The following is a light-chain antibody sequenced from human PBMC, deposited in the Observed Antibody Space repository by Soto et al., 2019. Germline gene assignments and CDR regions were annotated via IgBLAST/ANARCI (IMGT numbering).Light chain of an antibody. V-gene: IGKV3-20*01. Sequence: EIVLTQSPGTLSLSPGERATLSCRASQSVSSNYLAWYQQKLGQAPRLLIYGASSRATGIPDRFSGSGSGTDFTLTISRLEPEEFAVYYCQQYGNSPQTFGQGTKVEIK. CDR2: GAS. J-gene: IGKJ1*01. CDR1: QSVSSNY. CDR3: QQYGNSPQT.